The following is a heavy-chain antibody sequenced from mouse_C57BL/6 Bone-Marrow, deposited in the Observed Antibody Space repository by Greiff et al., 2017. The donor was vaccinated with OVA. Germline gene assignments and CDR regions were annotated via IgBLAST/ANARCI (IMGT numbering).Heavy chain of an antibody. J-gene: IGHJ2*01. Sequence: EVQLQQSGAELVRPGASVKLSCTASGFNIKDDYMHWVKERPEQGLEWIGWIDPENGDTEYASKFQGKAPITADTSSKTVYLHLSSLTSEDTAVYYCTTCRYWGQGTTLTVSS. V-gene: IGHV14-4*01. CDR1: GFNIKDDY. CDR2: IDPENGDT. CDR3: TTCRY.